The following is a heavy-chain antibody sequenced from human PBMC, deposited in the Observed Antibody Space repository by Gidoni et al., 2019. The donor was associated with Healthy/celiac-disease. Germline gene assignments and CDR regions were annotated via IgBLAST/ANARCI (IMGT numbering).Heavy chain of an antibody. V-gene: IGHV4-59*08. CDR1: GGSISSYY. J-gene: IGHJ6*02. Sequence: QVQLQESGPGLVKPSETLSLTCTVSGGSISSYYWSWIRQPPGKGLEWIGYIYYSGSTNYNPSLKSRVTISVDTSKNQFSLKLSSVTAADTAVYYCARKRDYYYYGMDVWGQGTTVTVSS. CDR2: IYYSGST. CDR3: ARKRDYYYYGMDV.